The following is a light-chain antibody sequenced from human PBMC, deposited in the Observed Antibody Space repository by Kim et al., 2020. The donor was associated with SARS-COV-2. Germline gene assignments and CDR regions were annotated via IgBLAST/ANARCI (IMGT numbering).Light chain of an antibody. V-gene: IGLV1-47*01. CDR3: AAWDDSLSGRWV. Sequence: ELTQPPSASGTPGQRVTISCSGSSSNIGSNYVYWYQQLPGTAPKLLIYRNNQRPSGVPDRFSGSKSGTSASLAISGLRSEDEADYYCAAWDDSLSGRWVFGRGTKLTVL. J-gene: IGLJ3*02. CDR2: RNN. CDR1: SSNIGSNY.